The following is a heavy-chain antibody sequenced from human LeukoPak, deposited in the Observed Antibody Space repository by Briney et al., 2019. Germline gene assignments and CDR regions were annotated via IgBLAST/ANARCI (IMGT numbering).Heavy chain of an antibody. J-gene: IGHJ4*02. Sequence: TGGSLRLSCAASGFTFSDHYMDWVRQAPGKGLEWVGRTRNKANSYTTEYAASVKGRFTISRDDSKNSLYLQMNSLKTEDTAVYYCAREPSGSYYNEWDYWGQGTLVTVSS. V-gene: IGHV3-72*01. CDR1: GFTFSDHY. D-gene: IGHD3-10*01. CDR2: TRNKANSYTT. CDR3: AREPSGSYYNEWDY.